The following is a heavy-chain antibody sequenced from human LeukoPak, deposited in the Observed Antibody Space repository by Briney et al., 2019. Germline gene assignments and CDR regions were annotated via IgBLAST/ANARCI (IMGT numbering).Heavy chain of an antibody. CDR2: IIPIFGTA. V-gene: IGHV1-69*01. CDR1: GGTFNSYA. J-gene: IGHJ1*01. Sequence: ASVKVSCKASGGTFNSYAISWVRQAPGQGLEWMGGIIPIFGTANYAQKFQGRVTITADESTSTAYMELSSLRSEDTAVYYCASRDYGDYVDDDAEYFQHWGQGTLVTVSS. CDR3: ASRDYGDYVDDDAEYFQH. D-gene: IGHD4-17*01.